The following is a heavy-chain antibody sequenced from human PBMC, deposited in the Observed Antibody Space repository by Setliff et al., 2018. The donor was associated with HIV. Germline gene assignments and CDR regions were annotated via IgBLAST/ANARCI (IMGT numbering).Heavy chain of an antibody. J-gene: IGHJ6*03. Sequence: SETLSLTCTVSGGSISSGGYYWSWIRQHPGKGLEWIGFIYYSGSTNYNPSLKSRVTISVDTSKNQFSLKLSSVTAADTAVYYCARHGAYEANYDYMDVWGKGTTVTVSS. D-gene: IGHD5-12*01. V-gene: IGHV4-61*08. CDR2: IYYSGST. CDR1: GGSISSGGYY. CDR3: ARHGAYEANYDYMDV.